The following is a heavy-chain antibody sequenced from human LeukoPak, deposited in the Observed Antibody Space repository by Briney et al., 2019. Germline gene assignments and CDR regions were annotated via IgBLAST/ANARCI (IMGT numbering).Heavy chain of an antibody. D-gene: IGHD4-17*01. CDR1: GFTVSSNY. Sequence: GGSLILSCAVSGFTVSSNYMSWVRQAPGKGLEWVSVIHNSGSTYYANSVKDRFTFSRDTSKNTVYLQVNSLRAEDTAVYYCVGATGFAYWGQGTLVTVSS. J-gene: IGHJ4*02. CDR2: IHNSGST. CDR3: VGATGFAY. V-gene: IGHV3-66*01.